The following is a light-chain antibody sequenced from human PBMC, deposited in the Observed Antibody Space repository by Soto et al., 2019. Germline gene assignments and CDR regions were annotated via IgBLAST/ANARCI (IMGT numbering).Light chain of an antibody. CDR3: QQYNNWWT. CDR1: QSVNNN. CDR2: GAS. Sequence: EIVMTQSPATLSVSPGERATLSCRASQSVNNNLAWYQQKPGRAPRLLISGASTRATGIPARFSGSGSETDFTLTISSLQSEDLAVYYCQQYNNWWTFGQGTKVEIK. J-gene: IGKJ1*01. V-gene: IGKV3-15*01.